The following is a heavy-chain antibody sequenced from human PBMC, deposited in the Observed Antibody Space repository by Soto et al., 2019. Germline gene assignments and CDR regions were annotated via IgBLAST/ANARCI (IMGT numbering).Heavy chain of an antibody. CDR1: GGYISSGPYS. CDR2: INHSGST. J-gene: IGHJ6*02. Sequence: SETLSLTCTVSGGYISSGPYSWGWIRQPPGKGLEWIGEINHSGSTNYNPSLKSRVTISVDTSKNQFSLKLSSVTAADTAVYYCARVTGRYYYGMDVWGQGTTVTVSS. V-gene: IGHV4-39*07. CDR3: ARVTGRYYYGMDV.